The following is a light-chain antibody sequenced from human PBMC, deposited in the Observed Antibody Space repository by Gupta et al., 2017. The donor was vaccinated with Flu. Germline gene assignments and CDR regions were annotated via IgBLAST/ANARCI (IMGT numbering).Light chain of an antibody. V-gene: IGLV6-57*03. CDR2: EDN. CDR3: QSFDVTTSSWV. J-gene: IGLJ3*02. CDR1: SGSIGSNY. Sequence: NFLLTQPHSVSESPGKTVTISCARSSGSIGSNYVQWFQQRPGSAPTTVMYEDNQRPSGVPDRFSGSTDSSSNSASLIISGLKTEDEADYYCQSFDVTTSSWVFGGGTKLTVL.